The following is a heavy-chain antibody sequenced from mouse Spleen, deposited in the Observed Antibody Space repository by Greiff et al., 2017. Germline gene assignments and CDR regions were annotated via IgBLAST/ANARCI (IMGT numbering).Heavy chain of an antibody. CDR1: GYAFSSSW. J-gene: IGHJ4*01. CDR2: IYPGDGDT. D-gene: IGHD1-1*02. CDR3: ARKGGGYHAMDY. Sequence: QVQLKESGPELVKPGASVKISCKASGYAFSSSWMNWVKQRPGKGLEWIGRIYPGDGDTNYNGKFKGKATLTADKSSSTAYMQLSSLTSEDSAVYFCARKGGGYHAMDYWGQGTSVTVSS. V-gene: IGHV1-82*01.